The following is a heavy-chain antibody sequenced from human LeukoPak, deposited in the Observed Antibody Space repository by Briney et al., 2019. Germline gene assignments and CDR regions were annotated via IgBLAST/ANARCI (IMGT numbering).Heavy chain of an antibody. J-gene: IGHJ4*02. V-gene: IGHV3-7*05. D-gene: IGHD2-15*01. CDR3: AKARGYCSGGSCYSFDY. Sequence: GGSLRLSCSASGFTFSTYWMSWVRQAPGKGLEWVANIKEDGSEKNYADSVKGRFTISRDNAKNSLYLQMNSLRAEDTAVYFCAKARGYCSGGSCYSFDYWGQGTLVTVSS. CDR2: IKEDGSEK. CDR1: GFTFSTYW.